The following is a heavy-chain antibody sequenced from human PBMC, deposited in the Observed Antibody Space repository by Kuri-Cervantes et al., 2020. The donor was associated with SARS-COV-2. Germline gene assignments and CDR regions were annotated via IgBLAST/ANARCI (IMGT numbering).Heavy chain of an antibody. Sequence: KVSCKGSGYSFTTYWIGWVRQMPGKGLEWMGIIYPGDSDTRYSPSFQGQVTISADKSISTAYLQWASLKASDTAMYYCAIPRRDYGSGSRYGGFDYWGQGTLVTVSS. V-gene: IGHV5-51*01. CDR1: GYSFTTYW. J-gene: IGHJ4*02. CDR2: IYPGDSDT. CDR3: AIPRRDYGSGSRYGGFDY. D-gene: IGHD3-10*01.